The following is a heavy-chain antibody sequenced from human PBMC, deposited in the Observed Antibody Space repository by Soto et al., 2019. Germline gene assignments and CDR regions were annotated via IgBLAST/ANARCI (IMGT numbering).Heavy chain of an antibody. CDR3: ARVVPGAEAWFGP. V-gene: IGHV1-18*01. CDR1: GYTFSNYG. J-gene: IGHJ5*02. CDR2: ISLYSDGT. Sequence: ASVQVSCQTSGYTFSNYGITWVRQATGQPLEWLGWISLYSDGTHYAQKFQGRVSMTTDTSTTTAYMELRSLRSDDTAVYYCARVVPGAEAWFGPWGQGTLVTVSS. D-gene: IGHD2-2*01.